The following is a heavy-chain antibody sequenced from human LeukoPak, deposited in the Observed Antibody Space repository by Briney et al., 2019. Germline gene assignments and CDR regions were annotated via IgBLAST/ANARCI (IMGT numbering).Heavy chain of an antibody. J-gene: IGHJ3*02. CDR2: IKQDGSEK. CDR1: RFTFSSYW. V-gene: IGHV3-7*03. Sequence: GGSLRLSCAASRFTFSSYWMSWVRQAPGKGLEWVANIKQDGSEKYYVDSVKGRFTISRDNAKNSLYLQMNSLRAEDMALYYCALGGNYRGAFDIWGQGTMVTVSS. D-gene: IGHD1-7*01. CDR3: ALGGNYRGAFDI.